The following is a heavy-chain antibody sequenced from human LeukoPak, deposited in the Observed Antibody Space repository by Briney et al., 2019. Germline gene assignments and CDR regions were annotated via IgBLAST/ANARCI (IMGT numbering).Heavy chain of an antibody. D-gene: IGHD3-22*01. CDR3: AREYYDSSGIKYAFNI. CDR1: GYTFIGYY. V-gene: IGHV1-2*02. CDR2: IDPDSGGA. J-gene: IGHJ3*02. Sequence: GSVKVSCKASGYTFIGYYIHWVRQAPGQGLEWMGCIDPDSGGAKYAQKFQGRVTMTRDTSISTAYMELSRPRSDDTAVYYCAREYYDSSGIKYAFNIWGQGTTVTVSS.